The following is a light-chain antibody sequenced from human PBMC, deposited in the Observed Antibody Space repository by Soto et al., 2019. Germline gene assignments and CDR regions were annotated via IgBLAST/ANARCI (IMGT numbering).Light chain of an antibody. CDR1: QSISND. J-gene: IGKJ1*01. Sequence: DIQMTQSPSSLSASVGDRVTITCRASQSISNDLNWYQQRPGKAPQLLMYTTSNLERGVPSRSSGSGSGTDFTLTIDNLQPEDFGTYFCQQGFSRPRTFGLWTTVEVK. V-gene: IGKV1-39*01. CDR3: QQGFSRPRT. CDR2: TTS.